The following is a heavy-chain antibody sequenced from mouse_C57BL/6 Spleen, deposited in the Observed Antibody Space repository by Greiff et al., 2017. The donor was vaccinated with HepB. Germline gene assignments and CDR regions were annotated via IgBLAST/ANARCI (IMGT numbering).Heavy chain of an antibody. V-gene: IGHV5-17*01. CDR2: ISSGSSTI. J-gene: IGHJ3*01. CDR1: GFTFSDYG. D-gene: IGHD2-5*01. Sequence: EVQGVESGGGLVKPGGSLKLSCAASGFTFSDYGMHWVRQAPEKGLEWVAYISSGSSTIYHADTVKGRFTISRDNAKNTLFLQMTSLRSEDTAMYYCARDSNYEWFAYWGQGTLVTVSA. CDR3: ARDSNYEWFAY.